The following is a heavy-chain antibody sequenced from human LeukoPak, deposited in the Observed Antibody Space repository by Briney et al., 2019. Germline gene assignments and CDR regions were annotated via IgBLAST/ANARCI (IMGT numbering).Heavy chain of an antibody. CDR2: ISGSGDST. Sequence: GGAPRLSCAASGFTFSNHAMSWVRPAPGEGGGWVSAISGSGDSTYYADSVKGRFTISRDSSMETLYLQMNSLRAEDTATYFCAKRLSFGVAIGDFDYWGQGTLVTVSS. J-gene: IGHJ4*02. CDR1: GFTFSNHA. V-gene: IGHV3-23*01. D-gene: IGHD3-3*01. CDR3: AKRLSFGVAIGDFDY.